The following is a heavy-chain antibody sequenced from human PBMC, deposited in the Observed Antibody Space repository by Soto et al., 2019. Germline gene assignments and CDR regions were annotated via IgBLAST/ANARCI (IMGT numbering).Heavy chain of an antibody. J-gene: IGHJ6*02. Sequence: GGSLRLSCEVSGFTFSSYEMYWVRQAPGKGLEWVAYISSSGETVYYAGSVQGRFTIPRDNAKNSLYLQMSSLGAEDTAVYYCAREGFYAMDVWGQGTTVTVSS. V-gene: IGHV3-48*03. CDR3: AREGFYAMDV. D-gene: IGHD2-2*01. CDR2: ISSSGETV. CDR1: GFTFSSYE.